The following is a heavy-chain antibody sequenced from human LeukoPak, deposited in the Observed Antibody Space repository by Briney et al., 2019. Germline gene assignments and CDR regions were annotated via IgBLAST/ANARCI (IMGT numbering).Heavy chain of an antibody. V-gene: IGHV3-23*01. CDR3: AKDLTWESTAQGASHI. CDR2: IGAGGTFT. Sequence: PGGSLRLSCTASGFTFSSYAMNWVRQAPGKGLEWVSGIGAGGTFTYYADSVHGRFTISRDNSKNTLYLQMNSLRAEDTAVYYCAKDLTWESTAQGASHIWGQGTMVTVSS. J-gene: IGHJ3*02. CDR1: GFTFSSYA. D-gene: IGHD1-26*01.